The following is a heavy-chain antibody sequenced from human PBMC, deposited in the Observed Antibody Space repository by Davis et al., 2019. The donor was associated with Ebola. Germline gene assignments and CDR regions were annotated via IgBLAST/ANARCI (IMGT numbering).Heavy chain of an antibody. CDR3: ATSNYFDSSGYYY. CDR2: ISGSGGST. V-gene: IGHV3-23*01. J-gene: IGHJ4*02. D-gene: IGHD3-22*01. CDR1: GFTFNIHA. Sequence: GESLKISCAASGFTFNIHAMSWVRQAPGKGLEWVSAISGSGGSTYYADSVKGRFTISRDNSKNTLSLQMNSLRPEDTAVYYCATSNYFDSSGYYYWGQGTLVTVSS.